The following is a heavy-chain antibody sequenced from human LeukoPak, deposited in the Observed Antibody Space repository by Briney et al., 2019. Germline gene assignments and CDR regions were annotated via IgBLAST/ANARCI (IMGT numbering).Heavy chain of an antibody. Sequence: PGRSLRLSCAASGFTFSSYGMHWVRQAPGKGLEWVALIWYDGSSKHYADSVRGRFTISRDNSKNTLYLQMNSLRAEDTAVYYCARGLTMGHFGGQGALVTVSS. V-gene: IGHV3-33*01. J-gene: IGHJ4*02. CDR1: GFTFSSYG. D-gene: IGHD4/OR15-4a*01. CDR2: IWYDGSSK. CDR3: ARGLTMGHF.